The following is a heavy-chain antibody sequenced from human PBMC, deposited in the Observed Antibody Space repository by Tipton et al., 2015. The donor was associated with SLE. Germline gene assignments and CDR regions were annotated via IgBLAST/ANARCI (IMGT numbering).Heavy chain of an antibody. Sequence: GSLRLSCAASGFNFRNYAMSWVRQAPGKGLEWVSTISGSGGSTYNADSVKGRFTISRDNSKNTLFLHMNSLRVEDTAVYYCAKERRPVFGVVIWDYLGQGTLVTVSS. J-gene: IGHJ4*02. D-gene: IGHD3-3*01. CDR2: ISGSGGST. CDR3: AKERRPVFGVVIWDY. V-gene: IGHV3-23*01. CDR1: GFNFRNYA.